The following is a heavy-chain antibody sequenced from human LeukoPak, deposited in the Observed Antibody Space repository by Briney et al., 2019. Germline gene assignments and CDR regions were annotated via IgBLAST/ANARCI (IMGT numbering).Heavy chain of an antibody. J-gene: IGHJ4*02. CDR1: GFTFSGSA. CDR2: IRSKANSYAT. Sequence: DPGGSLRLSCAASGFTFSGSAMHWVRQASGKGLEWVGRIRSKANSYATAYAASVKGRFTISRDDSKNTAYLQMNSLKTEDTAVYCWRAAAASGYWGQGTLVTVSS. CDR3: RAAAASGY. V-gene: IGHV3-73*01. D-gene: IGHD6-13*01.